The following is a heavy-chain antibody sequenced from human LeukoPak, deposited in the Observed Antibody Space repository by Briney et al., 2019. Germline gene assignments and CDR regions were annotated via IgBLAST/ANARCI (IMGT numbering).Heavy chain of an antibody. CDR3: ARVVYDSSGYYPPVDY. Sequence: ASVNVSCKASGYTFTIYGISWVRQAPGQGLEWMGWISAYNGNTNYAQKLQGRVTMTTDTSTSTAYMELRSLRSDDTAVYYCARVVYDSSGYYPPVDYWGQGTLVTVSS. D-gene: IGHD3-22*01. J-gene: IGHJ4*02. CDR1: GYTFTIYG. CDR2: ISAYNGNT. V-gene: IGHV1-18*01.